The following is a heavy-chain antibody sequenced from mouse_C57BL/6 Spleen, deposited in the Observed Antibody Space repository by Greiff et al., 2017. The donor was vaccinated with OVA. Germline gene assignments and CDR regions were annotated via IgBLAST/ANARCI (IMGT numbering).Heavy chain of an antibody. CDR3: ARHYWGYFDV. Sequence: EVKLQQSGPGLVKPSQSLSLTCSVTGYSITSGYYWNWIRQFPGNKLEWMGYISYDGSNNYNPSLKNRISITRDTSKNQFFLKLNSVTTEDTATYYCARHYWGYFDVWGTGTTVTVSS. CDR2: ISYDGSN. CDR1: GYSITSGYY. J-gene: IGHJ1*03. D-gene: IGHD4-1*01. V-gene: IGHV3-6*01.